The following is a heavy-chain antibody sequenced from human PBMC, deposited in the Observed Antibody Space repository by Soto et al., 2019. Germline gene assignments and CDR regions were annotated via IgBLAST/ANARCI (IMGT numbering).Heavy chain of an antibody. Sequence: PGGSLRLSCAASGFTSSSYAMSWVRQAPGKGLEWVSAISGSGSSTYYADSVKGRFTISRDNSKNTLYLQMNSLRAEDTAVYYCANDVRGYRVDWGQGTLVTVSS. J-gene: IGHJ1*01. CDR3: ANDVRGYRVD. CDR1: GFTSSSYA. D-gene: IGHD5-18*01. CDR2: ISGSGSST. V-gene: IGHV3-23*01.